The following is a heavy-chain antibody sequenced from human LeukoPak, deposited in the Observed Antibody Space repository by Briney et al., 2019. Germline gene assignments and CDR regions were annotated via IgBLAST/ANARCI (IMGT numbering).Heavy chain of an antibody. Sequence: SETLSLTCTVSGGSISSSSYYWGWIRQPPGKGLEWIGSIYYSGSTYYNPSLKSRVTISVDTSKNQFSLKLSSVTAADTAVYYCAREGRIVPAATNWFDPWGQGTLVTVSS. CDR3: AREGRIVPAATNWFDP. J-gene: IGHJ5*02. CDR1: GGSISSSSYY. D-gene: IGHD2-2*01. V-gene: IGHV4-39*07. CDR2: IYYSGST.